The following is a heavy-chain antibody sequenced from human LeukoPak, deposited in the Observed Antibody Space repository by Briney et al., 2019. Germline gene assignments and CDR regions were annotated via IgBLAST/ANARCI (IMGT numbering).Heavy chain of an antibody. CDR3: AKGRDNYAYGDFDY. CDR1: GFTLSSYA. V-gene: IGHV3-23*01. D-gene: IGHD5-18*01. Sequence: GGSLRLSCAVSGFTLSSYAMSWVRQAPGKGLEWASIMRVGGKTYYAESVKGRFTISRDNSKNTVYLQMSNLRAEDTALYYCAKGRDNYAYGDFDYWGQGTLVTVSS. CDR2: MRVGGKT. J-gene: IGHJ4*02.